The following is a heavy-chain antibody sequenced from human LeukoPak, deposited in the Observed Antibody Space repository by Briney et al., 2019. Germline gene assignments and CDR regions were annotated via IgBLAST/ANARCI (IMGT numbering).Heavy chain of an antibody. CDR3: ARTHIVVVPAATDDAFDI. V-gene: IGHV4-34*01. J-gene: IGHJ3*02. D-gene: IGHD2-2*01. CDR2: INHSGST. Sequence: SETLSLTCAVYGGSFSGYYWSWIRQPPGKGLEWIEEINHSGSTNYNPSLKSRVTISVDTSKNQFSLKLSSVTAADTAVYYCARTHIVVVPAATDDAFDIWGQGTMVTVSS. CDR1: GGSFSGYY.